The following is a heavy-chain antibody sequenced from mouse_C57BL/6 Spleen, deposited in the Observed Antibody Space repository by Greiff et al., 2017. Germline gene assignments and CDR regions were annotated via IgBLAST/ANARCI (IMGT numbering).Heavy chain of an antibody. Sequence: EVQVVESGGDLVKPGGSLKLSCAASGFTFSSYGMSWVRQTPDKRLEWVATISSGGSYTYYPDSVKGRFTISRDNAKNTLYLQMSSLKSEDTAMYYCARQGGIYYGSSSLLYYAMDYWGQGTSVTVSS. D-gene: IGHD1-1*01. CDR1: GFTFSSYG. V-gene: IGHV5-6*01. J-gene: IGHJ4*01. CDR2: ISSGGSYT. CDR3: ARQGGIYYGSSSLLYYAMDY.